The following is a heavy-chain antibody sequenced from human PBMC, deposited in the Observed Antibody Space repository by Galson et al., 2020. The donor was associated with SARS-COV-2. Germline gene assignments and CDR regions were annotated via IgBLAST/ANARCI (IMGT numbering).Heavy chain of an antibody. D-gene: IGHD5-12*01. J-gene: IGHJ3*02. CDR1: GFTFSSYA. CDR3: VKGGRWLQFPPADDAFDI. Sequence: GESLKISCSASGFTFSSYAMHWVRQAPGKGLEYVSAISSNGGSTYYSDSVKGRFTISRDNSKNTLYLQMSSLRAEDTAVYYCVKGGRWLQFPPADDAFDIWGQGTMVTVSS. V-gene: IGHV3-64D*06. CDR2: ISSNGGST.